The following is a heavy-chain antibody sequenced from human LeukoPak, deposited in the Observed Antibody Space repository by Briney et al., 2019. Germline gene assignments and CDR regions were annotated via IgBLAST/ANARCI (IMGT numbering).Heavy chain of an antibody. J-gene: IGHJ6*02. CDR3: ARGTYYDFWSAFYV. CDR2: LIPIFGTA. Sequence: ASVKVSCKASGGTFSNYAISWVRQAPGQGLEWMGGLIPIFGTANYAQKFQGRVTITADESTSTAYMELSSLRSEDTAVYYCARGTYYDFWSAFYVWGQGTTVTVSS. D-gene: IGHD3-3*01. CDR1: GGTFSNYA. V-gene: IGHV1-69*13.